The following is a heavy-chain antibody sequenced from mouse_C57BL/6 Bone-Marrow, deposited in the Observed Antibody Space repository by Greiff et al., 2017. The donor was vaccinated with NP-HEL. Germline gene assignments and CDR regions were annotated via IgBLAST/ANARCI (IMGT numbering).Heavy chain of an antibody. J-gene: IGHJ3*01. CDR2: INPSTGGT. CDR3: ARRDGSSSAWFAY. CDR1: GYSFTGYY. D-gene: IGHD1-1*01. Sequence: EVQLQESGPELVKPGASVKISCKASGYSFTGYYMNWVKQSPEKSLEWIGEINPSTGGTTYNQKFKAKATLTVDKSSSTAYMQLKSLTSEDSAVYYCARRDGSSSAWFAYWGQGTLVTVSA. V-gene: IGHV1-42*01.